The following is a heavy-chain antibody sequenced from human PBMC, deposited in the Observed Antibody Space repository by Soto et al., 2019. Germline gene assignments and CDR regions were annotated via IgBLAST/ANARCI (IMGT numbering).Heavy chain of an antibody. CDR1: GFIFSSHT. CDR3: ARGWLRDPWMY. Sequence: EVQLVESGGGLVKPGGSLRLSCAASGFIFSSHTMNWVRQVPGKGLEWVSSISASSTYIYYADSLKGRFTISRDNAYNQLYLQVSSLRAEDTAVYYCARGWLRDPWMYWGQGTLVTVSS. V-gene: IGHV3-21*02. CDR2: ISASSTYI. J-gene: IGHJ4*02. D-gene: IGHD5-12*01.